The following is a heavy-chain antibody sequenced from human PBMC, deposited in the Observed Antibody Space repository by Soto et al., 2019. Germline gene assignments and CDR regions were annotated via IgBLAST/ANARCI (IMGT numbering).Heavy chain of an antibody. CDR3: ARAYSSSRYWFDP. J-gene: IGHJ5*02. D-gene: IGHD6-13*01. Sequence: QVQLVQSGAEVKKPGSSVKVSCKASGGTFSSYIISWVRQAPGQGLEWMGDIIPIFGTANYAQKFQGRVTITADESTSIAYMEQSSLRSEDTAVYFCARAYSSSRYWFDPWGQGTLVTVSS. V-gene: IGHV1-69*01. CDR1: GGTFSSYI. CDR2: IIPIFGTA.